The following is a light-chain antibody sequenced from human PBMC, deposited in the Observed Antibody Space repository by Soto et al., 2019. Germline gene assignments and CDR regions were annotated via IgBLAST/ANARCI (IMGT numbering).Light chain of an antibody. CDR2: VAS. CDR3: QQSYSNTQT. J-gene: IGKJ1*01. V-gene: IGKV1-39*01. CDR1: QSISTY. Sequence: DIQMTQSPSSLSASVEDRVTITCRASQSISTYLNWYQQKPGKAPKLLILVASTLPSGVPSRFSGSGSGTDFTLTISSLQPEDFATYYCQQSYSNTQTFGQGTKVEIK.